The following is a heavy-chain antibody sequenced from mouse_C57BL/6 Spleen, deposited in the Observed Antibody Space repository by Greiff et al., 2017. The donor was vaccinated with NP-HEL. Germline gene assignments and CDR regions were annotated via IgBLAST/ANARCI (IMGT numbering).Heavy chain of an antibody. CDR3: AIWSYDYDVYAMDY. CDR2: IHPSDSDT. D-gene: IGHD2-4*01. J-gene: IGHJ4*01. V-gene: IGHV1-74*01. CDR1: GYTFTSYW. Sequence: QVQLKQPGAELVKPGASVKVSCKASGYTFTSYWMHWVKQRPGQGLEWIGRIHPSDSDTNYNQKFKGKATLTVDKSSSTAYMQLSSLTSEDSAVYYCAIWSYDYDVYAMDYWGQGTSVTVSS.